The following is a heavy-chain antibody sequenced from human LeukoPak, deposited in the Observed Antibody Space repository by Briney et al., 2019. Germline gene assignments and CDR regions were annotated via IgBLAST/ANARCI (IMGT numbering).Heavy chain of an antibody. CDR3: ARVRFLEWLSRNYGMDV. D-gene: IGHD3-3*01. Sequence: SETLSLTCTVSGGSISSGGYSWSWIRQHPGKGLEWIGYIYYSGSTYYNPSLKSRVTISVDTSKNQFSLKLSSVTAADTAVYYCARVRFLEWLSRNYGMDVWGQGTTVTVSS. J-gene: IGHJ6*02. CDR2: IYYSGST. V-gene: IGHV4-31*03. CDR1: GGSISSGGYS.